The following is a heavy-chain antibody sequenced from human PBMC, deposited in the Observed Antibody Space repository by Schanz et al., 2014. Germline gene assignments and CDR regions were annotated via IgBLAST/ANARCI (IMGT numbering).Heavy chain of an antibody. CDR3: ASTHWFGSGTTIVDY. CDR2: MYSSGST. J-gene: IGHJ4*02. Sequence: QLQLQESGPGLVKASETLSLTCSVSGGSINSGGYRWGWIRQPPGKGLEWIGTMYSSGSTYYNPSLKSRVTISADTSRNQFSLKMTSVTTADTAVYYCASTHWFGSGTTIVDYWGQGTLVTVSS. V-gene: IGHV4-39*07. CDR1: GGSINSGGYR. D-gene: IGHD3-10*01.